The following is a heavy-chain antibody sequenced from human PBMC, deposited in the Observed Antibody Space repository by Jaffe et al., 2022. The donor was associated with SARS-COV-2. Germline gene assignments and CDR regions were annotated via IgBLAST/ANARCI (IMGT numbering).Heavy chain of an antibody. CDR1: GGSFSGYY. Sequence: QVQLQQWGAGLLKPSETLSLTCAVYGGSFSGYYWSWIRQPPGKGLEWIGEINHSGSTNYNPSLKSRVTISVDTSKNQFSLKLSSVTAADTAVYYCARAGNYYDSSGYSQLYYFDYWGQGTLVTVSS. J-gene: IGHJ4*02. D-gene: IGHD3-22*01. CDR2: INHSGST. V-gene: IGHV4-34*01. CDR3: ARAGNYYDSSGYSQLYYFDY.